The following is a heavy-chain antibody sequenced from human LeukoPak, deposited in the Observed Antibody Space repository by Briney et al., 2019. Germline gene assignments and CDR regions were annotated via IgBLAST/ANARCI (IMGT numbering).Heavy chain of an antibody. D-gene: IGHD5-12*01. CDR2: ITGDGSTP. Sequence: GGTLRLSCTTSGFVFSNYAMNWVRQAPGKGLEYVSAITGDGSTPYYANSVKGRFTISRDNSRNTLYLQMGSLRSEDMAVYYCARVGFSGYDSWGQGTLVTVSS. J-gene: IGHJ5*02. CDR3: ARVGFSGYDS. V-gene: IGHV3-64*01. CDR1: GFVFSNYA.